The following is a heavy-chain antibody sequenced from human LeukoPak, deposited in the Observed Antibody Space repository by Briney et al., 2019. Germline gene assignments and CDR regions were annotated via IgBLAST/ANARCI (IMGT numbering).Heavy chain of an antibody. CDR1: GASVSSSNW. Sequence: TSETLSLTCAVSGASVSSSNWWLWVRQPPKKGLEWIGEIHHSGSTNYNPSLKSRVTMSVDTSKNQISLRLSSVTAADTAVYYCARGLYGSDSYWGQGNLVTVSS. CDR2: IHHSGST. D-gene: IGHD6-19*01. J-gene: IGHJ4*02. V-gene: IGHV4-4*02. CDR3: ARGLYGSDSY.